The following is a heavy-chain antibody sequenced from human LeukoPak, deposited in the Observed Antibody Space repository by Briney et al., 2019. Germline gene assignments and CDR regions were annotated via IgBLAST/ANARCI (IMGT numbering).Heavy chain of an antibody. D-gene: IGHD2-15*01. V-gene: IGHV3-7*01. Sequence: PGGSLRLSCAASGFTFSSHWMSWVRQAPGKGLEWVANINQDGSEKYYVDSVRGRFTISRDNAKNSLYLQMNSLRVEDTAVYYCARDHVVDGLVFDYWGQGALGTVCS. CDR2: INQDGSEK. CDR1: GFTFSSHW. J-gene: IGHJ4*02. CDR3: ARDHVVDGLVFDY.